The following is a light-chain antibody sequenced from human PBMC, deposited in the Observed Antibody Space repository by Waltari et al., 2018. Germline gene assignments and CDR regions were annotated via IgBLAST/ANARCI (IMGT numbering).Light chain of an antibody. CDR1: KLGNTY. V-gene: IGLV3-1*01. Sequence: ALTQPPSVSVSPGQTATITCSGDKLGNTYVSCYQQPSGQPPLLVIYEDSRRPAGIPGRFSGDNSGNTATLTIGDTQSGDEADYFCQARGNNDVVFGGGTKLTVL. J-gene: IGLJ3*02. CDR2: EDS. CDR3: QARGNNDVV.